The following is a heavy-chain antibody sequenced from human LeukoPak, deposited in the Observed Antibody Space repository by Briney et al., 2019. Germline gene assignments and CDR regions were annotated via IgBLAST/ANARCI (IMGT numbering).Heavy chain of an antibody. CDR3: VRDRCSSTSCHDSPNWFDP. CDR2: VNGNGGST. Sequence: GGSLRLSCAAPGFTFDDYGMSWVRQAPGKGLEWSSGVNGNGGSTGYADSVKGRFTISRDNAKNSLYLQMNSLRAEDTALYYRVRDRCSSTSCHDSPNWFDPWGQGTLVTVSS. J-gene: IGHJ5*02. D-gene: IGHD2-2*01. CDR1: GFTFDDYG. V-gene: IGHV3-20*04.